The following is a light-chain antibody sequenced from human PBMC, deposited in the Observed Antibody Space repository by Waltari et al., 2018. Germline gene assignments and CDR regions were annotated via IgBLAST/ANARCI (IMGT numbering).Light chain of an antibody. CDR3: QQYGSSPT. V-gene: IGKV3-20*01. CDR2: GAS. J-gene: IGKJ1*01. Sequence: EIGLTQSPGTLSLSPGERATLSCRASQSFINDFLAWYQPTTGQDPRLLIYGASSSATGVPDRVTGSGPGTDFTLTISRLETEDVAIYYCQQYGSSPTFGQGTKVEIK. CDR1: QSFINDF.